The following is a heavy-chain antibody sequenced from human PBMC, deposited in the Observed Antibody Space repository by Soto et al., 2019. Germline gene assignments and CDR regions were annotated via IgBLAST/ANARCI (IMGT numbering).Heavy chain of an antibody. CDR2: ISIDTHRQ. D-gene: IGHD1-26*01. Sequence: QVQLMESGGGVVQPGRSLRLSCAASGFTISSSDIHWVRQAPGKGLEWVAHISIDTHRQYYADPVKGRFTGSRDNSKNTVYLQMNSLRAEDTAIYYCARGPTSGAFDIWGRGTLVTVSS. CDR1: GFTISSSD. V-gene: IGHV3-30*03. J-gene: IGHJ3*02. CDR3: ARGPTSGAFDI.